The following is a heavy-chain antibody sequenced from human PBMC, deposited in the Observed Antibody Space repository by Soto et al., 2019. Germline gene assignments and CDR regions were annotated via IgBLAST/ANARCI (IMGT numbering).Heavy chain of an antibody. CDR2: ISGYNRNT. J-gene: IGHJ4*02. D-gene: IGHD3-3*01. Sequence: GASVKVSCKTSGYTFTTYGIHWVRQAPGQGLEWMGWISGYNRNTNYAQQFQDRVTMTTDTSRSVGYLELRSLTFEDTAVYYCARGAHGSGYGVYWGQGTLVTVSS. CDR1: GYTFTTYG. V-gene: IGHV1-18*01. CDR3: ARGAHGSGYGVY.